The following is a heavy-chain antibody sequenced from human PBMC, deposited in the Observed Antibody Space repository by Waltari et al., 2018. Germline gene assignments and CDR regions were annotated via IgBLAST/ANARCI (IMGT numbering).Heavy chain of an antibody. Sequence: EVQLVESGGGLVKPGGSLRLSCAASVFTFSSYSMNWFRQAPGKGLEWVSSISSSSSYIYYADSVKGRFTISRDNAKNSLYLQMNSLRAEDTAVYYCARDHPGELSPADYMDVWGKGTTVTVSS. V-gene: IGHV3-21*01. CDR1: VFTFSSYS. J-gene: IGHJ6*03. CDR3: ARDHPGELSPADYMDV. D-gene: IGHD3-16*02. CDR2: ISSSSSYI.